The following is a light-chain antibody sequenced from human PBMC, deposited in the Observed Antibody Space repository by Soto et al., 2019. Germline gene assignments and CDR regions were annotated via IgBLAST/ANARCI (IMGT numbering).Light chain of an antibody. Sequence: QSVLTQPPSASGTPGQTVTISSSGSSSNIGTKYVFWYQQLPGTAPKLLIYGNNQRPSGVPDRFSGSRSGTSASLAISGLRPEDEADYYCAVWDDSLSGVVFGGGTKLTVL. CDR3: AVWDDSLSGVV. V-gene: IGLV1-47*01. CDR2: GNN. J-gene: IGLJ3*02. CDR1: SSNIGTKY.